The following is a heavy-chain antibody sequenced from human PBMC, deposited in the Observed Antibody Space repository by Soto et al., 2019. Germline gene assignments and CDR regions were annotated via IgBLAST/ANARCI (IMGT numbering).Heavy chain of an antibody. Sequence: EMQLLESGGGLVLPGGSLRLSCAASGFTFSIYAMSWVRQAPGKGLEWVSSISGSGSSTYNADSVKGRFTFSRDNSKNTLYLQMNSLRTDDTAVYYCVKSHHDGWYGSFDFWGQATLVTVSS. CDR1: GFTFSIYA. D-gene: IGHD6-19*01. J-gene: IGHJ4*02. CDR3: VKSHHDGWYGSFDF. CDR2: ISGSGSST. V-gene: IGHV3-23*01.